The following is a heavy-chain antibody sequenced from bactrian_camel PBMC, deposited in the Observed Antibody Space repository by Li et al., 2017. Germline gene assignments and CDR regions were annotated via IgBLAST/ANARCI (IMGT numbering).Heavy chain of an antibody. CDR3: AAGLKSFCGMWTSRHSY. D-gene: IGHD3*01. CDR1: GFSFDDSD. Sequence: HVQLVESGGGSVQAGGSLRLSCTASGFSFDDSDMAWYRQAPGTKCELVSTITSDGSTYYSDSVKGRFTVSKDTANNTLYLQMNNLKPEDTAIYYCAAGLKSFCGMWTSRHSYWGQGTQVTVS. V-gene: IGHV3S55*01. CDR2: ITSDGST. J-gene: IGHJ4*01.